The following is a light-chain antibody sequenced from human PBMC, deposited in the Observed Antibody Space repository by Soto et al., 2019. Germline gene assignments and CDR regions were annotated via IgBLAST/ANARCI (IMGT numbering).Light chain of an antibody. V-gene: IGKV3-11*01. J-gene: IGKJ2*01. CDR3: QQRYNWPPT. CDR2: DTS. Sequence: EIVLSQSPAILSLSPGDRATLSCRASQTVSSFLAWYQQKPGQAPRLLIYDTSNRATGVPARFSASGSGTDLTLTISSLEPEDFAVYFCQQRYNWPPTFGQGTKLEIK. CDR1: QTVSSF.